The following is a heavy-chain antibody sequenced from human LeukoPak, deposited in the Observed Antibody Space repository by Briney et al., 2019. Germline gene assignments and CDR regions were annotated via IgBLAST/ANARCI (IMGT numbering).Heavy chain of an antibody. J-gene: IGHJ4*02. D-gene: IGHD3-22*01. CDR1: GGSISSGSYY. Sequence: SETLSLTCTVSGGSISSGSYYWSWLRQPAGKGLEWLGRIFTSGSTNYNPSLKSRVTISVDTSKNQFSLTLTSVTAADTAVYYCARASFYDTGGYYSDYWGQGTLVTVSS. V-gene: IGHV4-61*02. CDR3: ARASFYDTGGYYSDY. CDR2: IFTSGST.